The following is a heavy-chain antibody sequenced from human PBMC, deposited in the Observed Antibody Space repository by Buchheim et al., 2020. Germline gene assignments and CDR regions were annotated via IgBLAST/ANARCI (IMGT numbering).Heavy chain of an antibody. CDR2: ISYDGSNK. CDR1: GFTFSSYG. CDR3: AKDRSTARVRYYYGMDV. J-gene: IGHJ6*02. V-gene: IGHV3-30*18. Sequence: QVQLVESGGGVVQPGRSLRLSCAASGFTFSSYGMHWVRQAPGKGLEWVAVISYDGSNKYYADSVKGRFTISRDNSKNTLYLQMNSLRAEDTAVYYCAKDRSTARVRYYYGMDVWGQGTT. D-gene: IGHD5-18*01.